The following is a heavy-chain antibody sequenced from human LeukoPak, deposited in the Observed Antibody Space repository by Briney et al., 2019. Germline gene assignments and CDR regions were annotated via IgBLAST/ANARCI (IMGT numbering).Heavy chain of an antibody. D-gene: IGHD5-18*01. CDR1: GYTFTSYY. Sequence: ASVKVSCKASGYTFTSYYMYWVRQAPGQGLEWMGIINPSGGSTSYAQKFQGRVTMTRDMSTSTVYMELSSLRSEDTAVYYCARDSWVSSAMVRYYYYMDVWGKGTTVTVSS. V-gene: IGHV1-46*01. J-gene: IGHJ6*03. CDR3: ARDSWVSSAMVRYYYYMDV. CDR2: INPSGGST.